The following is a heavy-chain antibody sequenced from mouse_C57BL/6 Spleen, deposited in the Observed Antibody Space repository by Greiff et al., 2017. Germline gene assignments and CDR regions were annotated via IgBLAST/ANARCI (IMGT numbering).Heavy chain of an antibody. D-gene: IGHD2-5*01. CDR2: IWSDGST. CDR3: ARHGSNYFYYAMDY. CDR1: GFSLTSYG. Sequence: VQWVESGPGLVAPSQSLSITCTVSGFSLTSYGVHWVRQPPGKGLEWLVVIWSDGSTTYNSALKSRLSISKDNSKSQVFLKMNSLQTDDTAMYYCARHGSNYFYYAMDYWGQGTSVTVSS. J-gene: IGHJ4*01. V-gene: IGHV2-6-1*01.